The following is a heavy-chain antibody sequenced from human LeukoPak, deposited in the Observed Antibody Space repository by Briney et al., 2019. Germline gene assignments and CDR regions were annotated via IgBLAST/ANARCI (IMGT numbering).Heavy chain of an antibody. CDR1: GGSISSSGYY. D-gene: IGHD4-17*01. CDR3: ARHDYGAKWFDP. CDR2: VYYSGST. J-gene: IGHJ5*02. V-gene: IGHV4-39*01. Sequence: PSETLSLTCTVSGGSISSSGYYWGWIRQPPGKALEWIGNVYYSGSTYYNPSLKSRVTISVDTSKNQFSLKLSSVTAADTAVYYCARHDYGAKWFDPWGQGTLVTVSS.